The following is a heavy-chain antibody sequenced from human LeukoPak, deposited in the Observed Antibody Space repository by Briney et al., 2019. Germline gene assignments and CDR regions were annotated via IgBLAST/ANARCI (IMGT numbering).Heavy chain of an antibody. CDR3: AKESYYDILTGYLS. D-gene: IGHD3-9*01. CDR2: ISGSGGST. V-gene: IGHV3-23*01. J-gene: IGHJ4*02. Sequence: TGGSLRLSCAASGFTFSSYAMSWVRQAPGKGLEWVSAISGSGGSTYYADSAKGRFTISRDNSKNTLYLQMNSLRAEDTAVYYCAKESYYDILTGYLSWGQGTLVTVSS. CDR1: GFTFSSYA.